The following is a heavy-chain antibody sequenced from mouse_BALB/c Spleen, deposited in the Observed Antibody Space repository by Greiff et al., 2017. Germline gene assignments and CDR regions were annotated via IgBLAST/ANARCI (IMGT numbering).Heavy chain of an antibody. J-gene: IGHJ3*01. CDR3: AREEDYDGAWFAY. CDR2: ISYDGSN. Sequence: EVKLVESGPGLVKPSQSLSLTCSVTGYSITSGYYWNWIRQFPGNKLEWMGYISYDGSNNYNPSLKNRISITRDTSKNQFFLKLNSVTTEDTATYYCAREEDYDGAWFAYWGQGTLVTVSA. D-gene: IGHD2-4*01. CDR1: GYSITSGYY. V-gene: IGHV3-6*02.